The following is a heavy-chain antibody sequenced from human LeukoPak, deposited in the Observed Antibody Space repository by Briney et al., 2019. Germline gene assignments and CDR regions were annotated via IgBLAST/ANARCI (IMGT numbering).Heavy chain of an antibody. D-gene: IGHD5-24*01. V-gene: IGHV3-30*18. CDR2: ISYDGSNK. Sequence: GRSLRLSCAASGFTFSSFGMHWVRQAPGKGLEWVAVISYDGSNKYYADSVKGRFTISRDNSKNTLYLQMNSLRAEDTAVYYCAEGWRGFDYWGQGTLVTVSS. CDR1: GFTFSSFG. CDR3: AEGWRGFDY. J-gene: IGHJ4*02.